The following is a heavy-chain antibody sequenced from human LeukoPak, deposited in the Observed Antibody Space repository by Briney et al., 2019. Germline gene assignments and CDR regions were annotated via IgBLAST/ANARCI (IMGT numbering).Heavy chain of an antibody. V-gene: IGHV3-30*18. CDR2: ISYDGSNK. D-gene: IGHD6-19*01. Sequence: TGGSLRLSCAASGFTFSSYGMHWVRQAPGKGLEWVAVISYDGSNKYYADSVKGRFTISRDNSKNTLYLQMNSLRAEDTAVYYCANGASSGWYYFDYWGQGTLVTVSS. J-gene: IGHJ4*02. CDR1: GFTFSSYG. CDR3: ANGASSGWYYFDY.